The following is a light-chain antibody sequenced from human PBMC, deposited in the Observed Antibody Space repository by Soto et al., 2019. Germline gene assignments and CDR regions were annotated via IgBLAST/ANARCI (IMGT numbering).Light chain of an antibody. CDR2: DVS. Sequence: QSALTQPASVSGSPGQSITISCTGTSSDVGGYNYVSWYQQHPGKAPKLMIYDVSNRPSGVSNRFSGSKSGNTASLTISGLQAEYEADYYCSSYTRSSLYVFGTGTTLTVL. CDR1: SSDVGGYNY. V-gene: IGLV2-14*01. J-gene: IGLJ1*01. CDR3: SSYTRSSLYV.